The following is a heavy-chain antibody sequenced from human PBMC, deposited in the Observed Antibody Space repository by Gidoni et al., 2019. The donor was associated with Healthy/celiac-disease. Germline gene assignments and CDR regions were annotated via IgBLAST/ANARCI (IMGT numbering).Heavy chain of an antibody. CDR3: ARLASPGHYYYYYMDV. CDR2: IYLSGTT. CDR1: GGSISSYS. Sequence: QVQLQASGPVLVKPSETLSLTCTASGGSISSYSWTLIRQPPGKGLELIGYIYLSGTTNYTPSIKSRVTISVDTSKNQFSLKLSSVTAADTAVYYCARLASPGHYYYYYMDVWGKGTTVTVSS. J-gene: IGHJ6*03. V-gene: IGHV4-59*08.